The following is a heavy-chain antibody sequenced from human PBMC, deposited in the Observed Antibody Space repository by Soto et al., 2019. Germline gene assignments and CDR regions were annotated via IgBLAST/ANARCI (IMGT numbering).Heavy chain of an antibody. V-gene: IGHV3-7*03. CDR3: AKSPRIYYYDSTDVYYFDY. J-gene: IGHJ4*02. Sequence: GGSLRLSCAASGFTFSSYWMSWVRQAPGKGLEWVANIKQDGSEKYYVDSVKGRFTISRDNAKNSLYLQMNSLRAEDTAVYYCAKSPRIYYYDSTDVYYFDYWGQGTLVTVSS. CDR1: GFTFSSYW. D-gene: IGHD3-22*01. CDR2: IKQDGSEK.